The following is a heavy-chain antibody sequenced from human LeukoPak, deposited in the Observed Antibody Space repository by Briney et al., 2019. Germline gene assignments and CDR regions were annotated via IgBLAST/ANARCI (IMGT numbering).Heavy chain of an antibody. D-gene: IGHD3-16*01. J-gene: IGHJ4*02. V-gene: IGHV3-23*01. Sequence: GGSLRLSCVVSGITLSNYGMSWVRQAPGKGLEWVAGISGSGGGTKYADSVKGRFTISRDNSKNTLYLQMNSLRAEDTAVYYCAKDGGTWNYWGQGTLVTVSS. CDR3: AKDGGTWNY. CDR1: GITLSNYG. CDR2: ISGSGGGT.